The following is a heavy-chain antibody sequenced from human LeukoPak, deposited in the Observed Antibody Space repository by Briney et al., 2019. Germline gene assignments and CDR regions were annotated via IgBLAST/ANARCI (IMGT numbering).Heavy chain of an antibody. V-gene: IGHV3-30*02. Sequence: GGSLRLSCAASGLTFNSYGIHWVRQAPGKGLERVAFIRFDGSNNYYADSVKGRFTISRDNSKNTLYLQMNSLRAEDTAVYYCAKDGGGYYPYYYYYMDVWGKGTTVIISS. CDR2: IRFDGSNN. CDR1: GLTFNSYG. CDR3: AKDGGGYYPYYYYYMDV. J-gene: IGHJ6*03. D-gene: IGHD3-22*01.